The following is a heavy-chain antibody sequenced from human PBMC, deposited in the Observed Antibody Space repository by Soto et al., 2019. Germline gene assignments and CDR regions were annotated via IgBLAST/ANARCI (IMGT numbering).Heavy chain of an antibody. Sequence: SETLSLTCTVSGGSISSGGYYWSWIRQHPGKGLEWIGYIYYSGSTYYNPSLKSRVTISVDTSKNQFSLKLSSVTAADTAVYYCARGVNGDYNSAGMDVWGQGTTVTVSS. CDR1: GGSISSGGYY. V-gene: IGHV4-31*03. D-gene: IGHD4-17*01. CDR2: IYYSGST. J-gene: IGHJ6*02. CDR3: ARGVNGDYNSAGMDV.